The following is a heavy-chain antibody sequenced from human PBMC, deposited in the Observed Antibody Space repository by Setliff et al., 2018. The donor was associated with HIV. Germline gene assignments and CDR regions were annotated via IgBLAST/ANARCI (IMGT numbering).Heavy chain of an antibody. CDR1: GGSFSSYY. CDR2: INHSGST. D-gene: IGHD6-19*01. Sequence: KPSETPSLTCAVYGGSFSSYYWSWIRQPPGKGLEWIGEINHSGSTNYNPSLKSRVTISVDTSKNQFSLKLRSVTAADRAVYYCARVPGYSSGTSYMDVWGKGTTVTVSS. J-gene: IGHJ6*03. CDR3: ARVPGYSSGTSYMDV. V-gene: IGHV4-34*01.